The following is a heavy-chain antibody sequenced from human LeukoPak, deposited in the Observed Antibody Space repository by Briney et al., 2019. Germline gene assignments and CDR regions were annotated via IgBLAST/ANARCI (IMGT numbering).Heavy chain of an antibody. CDR1: GFTFSNYA. J-gene: IGHJ4*02. CDR2: ISWNSGSI. V-gene: IGHV3-9*01. CDR3: AKGWIQLWGYFDY. Sequence: GGSLRLSCAASGFTFSNYAMSWVRQAPGKGLEWVSGISWNSGSIGYADSVKGRFTISRDNAKNSLYLQMNSLRAEDTALYYCAKGWIQLWGYFDYWGQGTLVTVSS. D-gene: IGHD5-18*01.